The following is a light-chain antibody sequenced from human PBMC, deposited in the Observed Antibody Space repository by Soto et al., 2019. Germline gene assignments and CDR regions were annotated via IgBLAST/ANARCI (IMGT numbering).Light chain of an antibody. V-gene: IGKV3-15*01. CDR1: QSVNSN. CDR3: QQYNDWPPLT. Sequence: EIVMTQSPSTLSLSPGERATLSCRAIQSVNSNLAWYQQKPGQAPRLLIYGASARATGIPGRFSGSGSGTEFTLTISSLQSEDFAVYYCQQYNDWPPLTFGGGTKVDIK. CDR2: GAS. J-gene: IGKJ4*01.